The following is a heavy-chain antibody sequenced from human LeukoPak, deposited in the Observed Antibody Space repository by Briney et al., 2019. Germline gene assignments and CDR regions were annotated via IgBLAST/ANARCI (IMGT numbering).Heavy chain of an antibody. D-gene: IGHD3-10*01. Sequence: SETLSLTCSVSGRSISSEYWNWGRQPPGKGLEWDGYMYNSGRTNNNASLKSRVTISVDTSKKQFALKLTSFSAADTAVYYCARETPYGSGSYPFDYWGQGSLVTVSS. CDR1: GRSISSEY. CDR3: ARETPYGSGSYPFDY. CDR2: MYNSGRT. J-gene: IGHJ4*02. V-gene: IGHV4-59*01.